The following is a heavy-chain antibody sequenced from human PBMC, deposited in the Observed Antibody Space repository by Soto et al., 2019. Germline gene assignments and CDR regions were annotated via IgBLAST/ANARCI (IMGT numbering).Heavy chain of an antibody. CDR2: ISSTSSTK. CDR3: ARRISMVRGPCYYYGMDV. Sequence: EVQLVESGGGLVQPGGSLRLSCAASGFTFSSHAMTWVRQSPGKGLEWVSFISSTSSTKDYADSVKGRFTISRDNAKNSLYLQMNSLRDGDTAVYYCARRISMVRGPCYYYGMDVWGQGTTVTVSS. D-gene: IGHD3-10*01. CDR1: GFTFSSHA. V-gene: IGHV3-48*02. J-gene: IGHJ6*02.